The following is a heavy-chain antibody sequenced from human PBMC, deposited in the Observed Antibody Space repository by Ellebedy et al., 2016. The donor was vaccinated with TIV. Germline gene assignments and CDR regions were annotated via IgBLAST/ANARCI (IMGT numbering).Heavy chain of an antibody. Sequence: GGSLRLSCAASGFTFSNSWMDWVRQAPGKGLEWVSGIVGSGGSRYADSVKGRFTISRDHSKSTLDLQMNSLRAEDTAVYYCAKDRTPGDGYWVFDFWGQGTLVTVST. CDR3: AKDRTPGDGYWVFDF. CDR1: GFTFSNSW. V-gene: IGHV3-23*01. J-gene: IGHJ4*02. D-gene: IGHD5-18*01. CDR2: IVGSGGSR.